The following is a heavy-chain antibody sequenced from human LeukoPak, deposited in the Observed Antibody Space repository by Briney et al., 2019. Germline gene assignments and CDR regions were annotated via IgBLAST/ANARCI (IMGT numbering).Heavy chain of an antibody. J-gene: IGHJ4*02. V-gene: IGHV3-23*03. D-gene: IGHD6-13*01. CDR1: GFTVSSFA. Sequence: GGSLRLSCAASGFTVSSFAMSWVRQAPGKGLEWVSVFTTGANYTYYADSVKGRFTMTRDNSRNTIFLQLNNVRADDTAVYFCAKAQGAWYYFDSWGQGTLVTVSS. CDR2: FTTGANYT. CDR3: AKAQGAWYYFDS.